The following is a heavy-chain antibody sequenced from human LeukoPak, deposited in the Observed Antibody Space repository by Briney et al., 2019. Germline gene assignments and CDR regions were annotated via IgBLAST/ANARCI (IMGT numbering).Heavy chain of an antibody. CDR1: GFTFSGYG. J-gene: IGHJ4*02. D-gene: IGHD7-27*01. CDR3: AKHLGRRLGIDY. V-gene: IGHV3-23*01. CDR2: ISGSGGST. Sequence: PGGSLRLSCAASGFTFSGYGMTWVRQAPGKGLEWVSTISGSGGSTYYADSVKGRFTISRDKSKNTLYLQMNSLRAEDTAVYYCAKHLGRRLGIDYWGQGALVTVSS.